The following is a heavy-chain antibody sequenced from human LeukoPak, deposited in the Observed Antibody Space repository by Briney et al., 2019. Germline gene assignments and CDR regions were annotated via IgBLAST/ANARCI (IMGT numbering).Heavy chain of an antibody. CDR2: ISANAVST. CDR3: ASMPSTEIYYFYYMDV. J-gene: IGHJ6*03. Sequence: GGSLRLSCAASGFTFANSWMAWVRQAPGKGLEWVSGISANAVSTYYADSVKGRFTISRDNSKNTLYLHMDRLGTEDTAVYYCASMPSTEIYYFYYMDVWGKGTTVTVSS. V-gene: IGHV3-23*01. D-gene: IGHD2-2*01. CDR1: GFTFANSW.